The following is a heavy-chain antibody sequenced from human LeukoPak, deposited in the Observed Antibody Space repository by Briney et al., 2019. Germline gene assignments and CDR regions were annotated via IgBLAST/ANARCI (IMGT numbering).Heavy chain of an antibody. V-gene: IGHV4-34*01. CDR2: INHSGST. D-gene: IGHD6-13*01. CDR3: ASSYSSSWFSYYYMDV. J-gene: IGHJ6*03. Sequence: SETLSLTCAVYGGSFSGYYWSWIRQPPGKGLEWIGEINHSGSTNYNPSLKSRVTISVDTSKNQFSLRLSSVTAADTAVYYCASSYSSSWFSYYYMDVWGKGTTVTISS. CDR1: GGSFSGYY.